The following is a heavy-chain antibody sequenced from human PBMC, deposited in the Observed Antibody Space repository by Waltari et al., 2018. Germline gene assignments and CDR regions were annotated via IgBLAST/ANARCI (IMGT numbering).Heavy chain of an antibody. Sequence: QVQLPESGPGLVKPSETLSLTCAVSGYSISRGYYWAWFRQPPGKGLEWIGSIYHSRSTYSNPSLKSRVTISVDTSKNHFSLKLSSVTAADTAVYYCARHQTGTISTGLDYWGQGTLVTVSS. CDR1: GYSISRGYY. V-gene: IGHV4-38-2*01. CDR2: IYHSRST. CDR3: ARHQTGTISTGLDY. D-gene: IGHD1-7*01. J-gene: IGHJ4*02.